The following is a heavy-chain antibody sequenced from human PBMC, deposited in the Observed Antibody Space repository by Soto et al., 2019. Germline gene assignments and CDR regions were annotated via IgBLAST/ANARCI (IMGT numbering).Heavy chain of an antibody. CDR3: ARVSRGTSSWYGPSPRYFDY. D-gene: IGHD6-13*01. Sequence: SETLSLTCAVYGGSFSGYYWSWIRQPPGKGLEWIGEINHSGSTNYNPSLKSRVTISVDTSKNQFSLKLSSVTAADTAVYYCARVSRGTSSWYGPSPRYFDYWGQGTLVTVSS. J-gene: IGHJ4*02. V-gene: IGHV4-34*01. CDR2: INHSGST. CDR1: GGSFSGYY.